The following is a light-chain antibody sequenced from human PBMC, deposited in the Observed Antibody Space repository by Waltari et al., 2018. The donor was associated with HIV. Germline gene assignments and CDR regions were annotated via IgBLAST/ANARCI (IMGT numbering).Light chain of an antibody. Sequence: HSALTQPPSASGTPGQTVIISCSGNTSNIANTDVTWYQHFPGSAPNLLIYMNKSRPSGVPDRFAGSRSGTSASLTISGLQIEDEAQYYCATWDDSLNGVFGAGTRLTVL. V-gene: IGLV1-44*01. CDR1: TSNIANTD. CDR2: MNK. J-gene: IGLJ3*02. CDR3: ATWDDSLNGV.